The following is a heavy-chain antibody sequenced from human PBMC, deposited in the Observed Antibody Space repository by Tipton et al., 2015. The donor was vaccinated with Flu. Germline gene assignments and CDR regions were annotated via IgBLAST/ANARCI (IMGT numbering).Heavy chain of an antibody. J-gene: IGHJ6*02. Sequence: SLRLSCAASGFTFSSYAMHWVRQAPGKGLEWVAVISYDGSNKYYADSVKGRFTISRDNSKNTLYLQMNSLRAEDTAVYYCARDNSYNGNYDFYYYGMDGWGQGTTVAVS. CDR1: GFTFSSYA. CDR2: ISYDGSNK. CDR3: ARDNSYNGNYDFYYYGMDG. D-gene: IGHD1-7*01. V-gene: IGHV3-30-3*01.